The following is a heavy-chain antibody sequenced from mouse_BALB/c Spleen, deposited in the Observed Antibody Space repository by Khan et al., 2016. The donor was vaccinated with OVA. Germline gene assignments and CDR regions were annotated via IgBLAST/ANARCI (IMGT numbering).Heavy chain of an antibody. V-gene: IGHV9-3-1*01. CDR2: INTYTGKP. D-gene: IGHD1-1*02. Sequence: QIQLVQSGPELKKPGETVKISCKASGYTFRNNGMNWVKQAPGKGLKWMGWINTYTGKPTYADDFTGRFAFSFESSANTAYLQINNLKNEDTATYFCARVWYNVTMDSWGQGTSVTVSS. J-gene: IGHJ4*01. CDR1: GYTFRNNG. CDR3: ARVWYNVTMDS.